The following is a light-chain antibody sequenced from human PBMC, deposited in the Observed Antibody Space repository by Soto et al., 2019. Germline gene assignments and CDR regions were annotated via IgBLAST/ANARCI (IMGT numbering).Light chain of an antibody. CDR3: QQYGDLPPT. J-gene: IGKJ1*01. CDR2: GAS. Sequence: EIVLTQSPGTLSLSPGERATLSCRASQSVSNNYLAWYQQKPGQAPRLLIYGASNRATGIPDRFSGSGSGTDFTLTISRLEPEDFAVYHCQQYGDLPPTFGQGTKVDIK. CDR1: QSVSNNY. V-gene: IGKV3-20*01.